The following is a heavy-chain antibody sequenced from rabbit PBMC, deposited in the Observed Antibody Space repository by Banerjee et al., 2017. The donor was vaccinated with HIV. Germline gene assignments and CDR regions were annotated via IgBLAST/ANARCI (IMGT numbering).Heavy chain of an antibody. CDR2: INTISGGT. Sequence: QAQLEESGGDLVTPGASLTLTCTASGFSFSNGYGMCWVRRVPGQGLEWIAGINTISGGTVYATWAKGRCTIPKPPWTTVTLEMASLTAADTAAYFCARDWTGVTGWNFNLWGQGTLVTVS. J-gene: IGHJ4*01. CDR1: GFSFSNGYG. D-gene: IGHD7-1*01. CDR3: ARDWTGVTGWNFNL. V-gene: IGHV1S45*01.